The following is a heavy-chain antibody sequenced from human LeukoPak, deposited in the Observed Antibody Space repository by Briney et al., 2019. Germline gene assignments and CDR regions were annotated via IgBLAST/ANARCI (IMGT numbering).Heavy chain of an antibody. CDR3: AKHPRLVRYFDS. CDR2: FSGTGEIT. J-gene: IGHJ4*02. D-gene: IGHD6-6*01. Sequence: PGGSLRLSCAASGFTFSSYSMSWVRQAPGKGLEWVSTFSGTGEITYYADSVKGRFTISRDNSKNTLYLLMTSLRAEDTARYYCAKHPRLVRYFDSWGQGTLVTVSS. CDR1: GFTFSSYS. V-gene: IGHV3-23*01.